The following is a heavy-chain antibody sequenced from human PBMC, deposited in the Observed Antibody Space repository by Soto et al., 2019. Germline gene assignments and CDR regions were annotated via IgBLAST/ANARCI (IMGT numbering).Heavy chain of an antibody. V-gene: IGHV1-2*02. CDR3: ARFGCSSTSCYTHVYYYYYMDV. CDR1: GYTFTGYY. J-gene: IGHJ6*03. CDR2: INPNSGGT. Sequence: ASVKVSCKASGYTFTGYYMHWVRQAPGQGLEWMGWINPNSGGTNYAQKLQGRVTMTTDTSTSTAYMELRSLRSDDTAVYYCARFGCSSTSCYTHVYYYYYMDVWGKGTTVTVAS. D-gene: IGHD2-2*02.